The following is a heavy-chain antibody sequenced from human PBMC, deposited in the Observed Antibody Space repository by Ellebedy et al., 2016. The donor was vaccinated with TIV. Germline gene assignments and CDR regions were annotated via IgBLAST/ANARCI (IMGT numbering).Heavy chain of an antibody. CDR3: ARGGATSSRYWRN. CDR2: INQEGSDK. D-gene: IGHD2-2*01. CDR1: DFAFETDW. Sequence: GESLKISCAASDFAFETDWMTWVRQAPGKGLEWVANINQEGSDKSYVDSVKGRFTISRDNAKSSLYLQMNSLRAEDTAVYYCARGGATSSRYWRNWGQGALVTVSS. V-gene: IGHV3-7*01. J-gene: IGHJ4*02.